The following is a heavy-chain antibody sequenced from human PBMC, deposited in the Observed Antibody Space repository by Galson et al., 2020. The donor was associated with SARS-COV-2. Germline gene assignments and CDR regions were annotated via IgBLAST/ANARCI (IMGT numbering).Heavy chain of an antibody. CDR1: GFSFSVFD. D-gene: IGHD2-8*01. V-gene: IGHV3-48*02. J-gene: IGHJ4*02. CDR2: INSNSRTK. CDR3: VRDNVNGGYFDY. Sequence: GESLKISCAASGFSFSVFDMSWVRQAPGKGLQWVSYINSNSRTKYCADSVKGRFTISRDNAENSLYLQMNNLRDEDTAVYYCVRDNVNGGYFDYWGQGTLVTVSS.